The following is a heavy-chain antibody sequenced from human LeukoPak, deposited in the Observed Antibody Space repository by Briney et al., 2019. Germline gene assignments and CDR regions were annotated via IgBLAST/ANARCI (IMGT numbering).Heavy chain of an antibody. CDR2: ISGSGGST. V-gene: IGHV3-23*01. CDR3: AKPGYYDSSGYYREDLAFDY. Sequence: GASPRLSCAASGFTFSSYAMSWVRQAPGKGLEWVSAISGSGGSTYYADSVKGRFTISRDNSKNTLYLQMNSLRAEDTAVYYCAKPGYYDSSGYYREDLAFDYWGQGTLVTVSS. J-gene: IGHJ4*02. D-gene: IGHD3-22*01. CDR1: GFTFSSYA.